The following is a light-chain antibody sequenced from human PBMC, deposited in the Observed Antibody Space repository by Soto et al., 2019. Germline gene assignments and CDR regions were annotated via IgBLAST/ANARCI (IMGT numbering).Light chain of an antibody. J-gene: IGKJ2*02. CDR1: QSIRNY. CDR3: QQSYSTPRT. CDR2: GAS. V-gene: IGKV1-39*01. Sequence: DIQMTQSPSSLSASVGDRVTITCRASQSIRNYLNWYQQKPGKAPKLLMYGASSLQTGVSSRFSGSGSGTDFTLTISSLQPEDFATYYCQQSYSTPRTFGQGTKVDIK.